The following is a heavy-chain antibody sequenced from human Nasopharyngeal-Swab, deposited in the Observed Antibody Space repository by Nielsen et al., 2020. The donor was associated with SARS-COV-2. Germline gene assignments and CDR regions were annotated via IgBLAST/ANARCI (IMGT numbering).Heavy chain of an antibody. CDR3: ARLPYSDNYHLDY. CDR1: GGSISSDY. CDR2: IYYSGNT. Sequence: SETLSLTCSVSGGSISSDYWSWIRQPPGKGLEWIGYIYYSGNTNYNPSLTSRVTISVDTSKNQFSLNLNSVTAADTAVYYCARLPYSDNYHLDYWGQGTLVTVSS. J-gene: IGHJ4*02. D-gene: IGHD1-26*01. V-gene: IGHV4-59*08.